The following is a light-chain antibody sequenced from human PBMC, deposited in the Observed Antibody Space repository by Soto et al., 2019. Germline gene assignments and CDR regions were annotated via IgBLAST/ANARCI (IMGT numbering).Light chain of an antibody. CDR1: QSVSTTY. Sequence: ETVLTQSPGTLSLSPVERATLSCMASQSVSTTYLAWYQQKPGQAPRLLIYGASNRATGIPDRFSGSGSGTDFTLTISRLEPEDFAVYYCQQYGSSGTFGQGTKVDI. J-gene: IGKJ1*01. CDR3: QQYGSSGT. CDR2: GAS. V-gene: IGKV3-20*01.